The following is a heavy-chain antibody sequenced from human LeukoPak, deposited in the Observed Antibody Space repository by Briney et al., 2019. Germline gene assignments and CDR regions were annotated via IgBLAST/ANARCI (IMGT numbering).Heavy chain of an antibody. CDR3: ARQGERPGIPAY. CDR2: IFSGST. Sequence: PSETLSLTCIVSGDSISSSSYYWVWLPQPPGKGLEWIGSIFSGSTYYNPSLKSRVTISLNTSKNQLSLNLSSVPAADTAVYYCARQGERPGIPAYWGQGTLVTVSS. V-gene: IGHV4-39*01. J-gene: IGHJ4*02. D-gene: IGHD1-26*01. CDR1: GDSISSSSYY.